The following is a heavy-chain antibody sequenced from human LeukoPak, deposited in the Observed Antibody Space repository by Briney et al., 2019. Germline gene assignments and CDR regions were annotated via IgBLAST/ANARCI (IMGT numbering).Heavy chain of an antibody. D-gene: IGHD3-22*01. J-gene: IGHJ5*02. Sequence: AASVKVSCKASGYTFTGYYVHWVRRAPGQGLEWMGRINPNSGDTNYAQKFQGRVTMTRDTSISTAYMELSRLRSDDTAVYYCAGGPYYYDSSGYSYFNWFDPWGQGTLVTVSS. CDR3: AGGPYYYDSSGYSYFNWFDP. CDR1: GYTFTGYY. CDR2: INPNSGDT. V-gene: IGHV1-2*06.